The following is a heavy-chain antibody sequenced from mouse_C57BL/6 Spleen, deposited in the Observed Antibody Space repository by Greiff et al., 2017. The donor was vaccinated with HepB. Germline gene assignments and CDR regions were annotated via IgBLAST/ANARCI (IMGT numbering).Heavy chain of an antibody. CDR3: ARIADDGYGGYFDV. J-gene: IGHJ1*03. CDR2: IWWDDDK. V-gene: IGHV8-8*01. D-gene: IGHD2-3*01. CDR1: GFSLSTFGMG. Sequence: QVTLKECGPGILQPSQTLSLTCSFSGFSLSTFGMGVGWIRQPSGKGLEWLAHIWWDDDKYYNPALKSRLTISKDTSKNQVFLKIANVDTADTATYYCARIADDGYGGYFDVWGTGTTVTVSS.